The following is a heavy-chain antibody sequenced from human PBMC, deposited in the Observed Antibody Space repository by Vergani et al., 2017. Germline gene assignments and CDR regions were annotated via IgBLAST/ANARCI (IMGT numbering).Heavy chain of an antibody. Sequence: EVQLVQSGAEVKKPGESVTISCKGSGYSFTSYWIGWVRQLPGKGLEWMGIFYPVDSDTRYSPSFQGQVTISADKSISTAYLQWGSLKASDTAMYYCAXQAGDNFWSGYPGYWGQGTLVTVSS. CDR3: AXQAGDNFWSGYPGY. CDR2: FYPVDSDT. D-gene: IGHD3-3*01. V-gene: IGHV5-51*01. J-gene: IGHJ4*02. CDR1: GYSFTSYW.